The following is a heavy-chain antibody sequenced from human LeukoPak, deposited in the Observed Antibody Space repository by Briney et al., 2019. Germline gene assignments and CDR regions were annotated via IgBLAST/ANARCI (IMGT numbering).Heavy chain of an antibody. D-gene: IGHD5-24*01. CDR2: IYYSGST. Sequence: SGTLSLTCTVSGGSISSSSYYWGWIRQPPGKGLEWIGSIYYSGSTYYNPSLKSRVTISVDTSKNQFSLKLSSVTAADTAVYYCARLGEMATTYFDYWGQGTLVTVSS. J-gene: IGHJ4*02. CDR3: ARLGEMATTYFDY. CDR1: GGSISSSSYY. V-gene: IGHV4-39*01.